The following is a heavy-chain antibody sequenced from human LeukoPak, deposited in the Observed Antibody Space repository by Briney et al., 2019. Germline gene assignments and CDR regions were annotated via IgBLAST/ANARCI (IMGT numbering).Heavy chain of an antibody. CDR1: GGSFIGYY. Sequence: PSETLSLPCAVSGGSFIGYYWSWVRQPPGKGLEWIGEINHSGSTNYNPSLKSRVTISVDTSKNQFSLKLSSVTAADTAVYYCARVASSSWYFGYYYYYGMDVWGKGTTVTVSS. D-gene: IGHD6-13*01. J-gene: IGHJ6*04. V-gene: IGHV4-34*01. CDR3: ARVASSSWYFGYYYYYGMDV. CDR2: INHSGST.